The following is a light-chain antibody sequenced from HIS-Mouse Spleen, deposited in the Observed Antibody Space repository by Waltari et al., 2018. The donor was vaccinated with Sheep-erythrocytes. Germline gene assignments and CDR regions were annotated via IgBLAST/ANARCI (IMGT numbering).Light chain of an antibody. CDR2: DVS. CDR3: SSYTSSSTRV. V-gene: IGLV2-14*03. CDR1: RGDVGGYNY. Sequence: QSALTQPASVSGSPGQSITISCTGTRGDVGGYNYVSCYQQHPGKAPKLMIDDVSNRPSGVSKRFSGSKSGTTAPLTISGLQAEHEADYYCSSYTSSSTRVFGGGTKLTVL. J-gene: IGLJ3*02.